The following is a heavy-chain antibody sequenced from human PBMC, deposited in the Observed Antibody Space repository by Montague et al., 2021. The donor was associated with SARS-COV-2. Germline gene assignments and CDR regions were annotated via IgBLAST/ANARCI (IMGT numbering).Heavy chain of an antibody. CDR3: ARAPVAHITIFGVVTSFDY. J-gene: IGHJ4*02. CDR1: GGSISSYY. D-gene: IGHD3-3*01. V-gene: IGHV4-59*01. CDR2: IYYSGST. Sequence: SETLSLTCTVSGGSISSYYLSWIRQPPGKGLEWIGYIYYSGSTNYNPSLKSRVTISVDTSKNQFSLKLSSVTAADTAVYYCARAPVAHITIFGVVTSFDYWGQGTLVTVSS.